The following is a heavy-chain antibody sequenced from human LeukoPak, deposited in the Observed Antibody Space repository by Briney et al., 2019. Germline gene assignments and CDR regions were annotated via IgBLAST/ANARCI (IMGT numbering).Heavy chain of an antibody. V-gene: IGHV4-4*09. CDR1: GASISSYY. CDR2: IYTGTT. Sequence: SETLSLTCTVSGASISSYYWSWIRQPPGKGLEWIGYIYTGTTNYNPSLKSRVTISVDTSKNQFSLKVNSLTAADTAVYYCARKTSGWFDSWGQGTLVTVS. J-gene: IGHJ5*01. CDR3: ARKTSGWFDS.